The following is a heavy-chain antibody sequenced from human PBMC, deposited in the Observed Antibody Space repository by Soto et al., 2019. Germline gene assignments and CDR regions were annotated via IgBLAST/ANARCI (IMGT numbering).Heavy chain of an antibody. D-gene: IGHD6-6*01. CDR2: IYPSDSDT. CDR3: AREEAARLERRFDL. V-gene: IGHV5-51*01. Sequence: PGESLKISCKGSGYNFAGYWIAWVRQMPGKGLELMGIIYPSDSDTRYRPSFQGQVTISADKSISSAYLQWSSLRASDTAMYYCAREEAARLERRFDLWGQGTLVTVSS. CDR1: GYNFAGYW. J-gene: IGHJ5*02.